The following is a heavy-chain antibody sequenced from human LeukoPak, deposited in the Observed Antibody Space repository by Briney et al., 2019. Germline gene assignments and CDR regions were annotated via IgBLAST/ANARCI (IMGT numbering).Heavy chain of an antibody. V-gene: IGHV1-2*02. CDR1: GYTFTGNY. J-gene: IGHJ3*01. CDR3: ARDGTTYYYDSSGYSY. D-gene: IGHD3-22*01. CDR2: INPNSGGT. Sequence: VASVKVSCKASGYTFTGNYMHWVRQAPGQGLEWMGWINPNSGGTNYAQKFQGRVTMTRDTSISTAYMELSRLRSDDTAVYYCARDGTTYYYDSSGYSYWGQGTMVTVSS.